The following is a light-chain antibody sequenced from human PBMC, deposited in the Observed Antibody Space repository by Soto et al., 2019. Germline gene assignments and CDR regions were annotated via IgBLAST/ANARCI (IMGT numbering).Light chain of an antibody. CDR1: QDISNY. CDR2: GAS. CDR3: QRYDNHPPVT. J-gene: IGKJ2*01. Sequence: DIQMTQSPSSLSASVGDRVTITCQASQDISNYLNWYQQKPGKAPKLLIYGASNLETGVPSRFSGSGSGKNFTFTISSLQPEDIATYYCQRYDNHPPVTFGQGTKLEIK. V-gene: IGKV1-33*01.